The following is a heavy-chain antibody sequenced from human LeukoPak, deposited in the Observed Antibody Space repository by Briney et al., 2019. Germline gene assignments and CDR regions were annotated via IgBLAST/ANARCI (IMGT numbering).Heavy chain of an antibody. D-gene: IGHD2-15*01. CDR1: GGTFSSYA. CDR3: AREGLGYCSGGSCYSLAFDI. J-gene: IGHJ3*02. CDR2: IIPIFGTA. Sequence: SVKVSCKASGGTFSSYAISWVRQAPGQGLEWMGRIIPIFGTANYAQKFQGRVTITTDESTSTAYLELSSLRSEDTAVYYCAREGLGYCSGGSCYSLAFDIWGQGTMVTVSS. V-gene: IGHV1-69*05.